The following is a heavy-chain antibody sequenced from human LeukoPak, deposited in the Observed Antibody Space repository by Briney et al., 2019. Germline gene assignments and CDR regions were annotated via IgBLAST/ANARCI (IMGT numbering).Heavy chain of an antibody. J-gene: IGHJ4*02. CDR2: MQSGGST. V-gene: IGHV3-53*01. Sequence: GGSLRLSCAASGITVSSKYMSWVRQAPGKGLEWVSVMQSGGSTYYADSVKGRFTISRDNSKNTLYLQMNSLRAEDTAVYYCARGDIVVVTAILWGQGTLVTVSS. CDR3: ARGDIVVVTAIL. D-gene: IGHD2-21*02. CDR1: GITVSSKY.